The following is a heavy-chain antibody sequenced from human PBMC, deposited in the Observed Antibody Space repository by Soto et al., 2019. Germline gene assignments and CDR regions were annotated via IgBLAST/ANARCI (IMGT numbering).Heavy chain of an antibody. V-gene: IGHV3-23*01. Sequence: EVQLLESGGGLVQPGGSLRLSCAASGFTFSSYAMSWVRQAPGKGLEWVSAISGSGGSTYYADSVKGRFTISKDNSKNTLYLQMNSLRAEDTAVYYCAKDPSWRWELLRVDYWGQGTLVTVSS. J-gene: IGHJ4*02. CDR2: ISGSGGST. D-gene: IGHD1-26*01. CDR3: AKDPSWRWELLRVDY. CDR1: GFTFSSYA.